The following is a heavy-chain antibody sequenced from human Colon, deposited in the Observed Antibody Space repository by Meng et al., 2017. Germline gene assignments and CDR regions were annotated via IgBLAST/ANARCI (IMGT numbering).Heavy chain of an antibody. J-gene: IGHJ4*02. CDR1: GFTFSSYA. Sequence: GEVGGSGGGRVQPGRSLRLSGAASGFTFSSYAMHWVRQAPGKGLEWVAVISYDGSKKFYADSVKGRFTISRDDSKSTLYLQMDSLTAEDTAVYYCGRERRGFYILHWGQGTLVTVSS. CDR2: ISYDGSKK. CDR3: GRERRGFYILH. D-gene: IGHD3-3*02. V-gene: IGHV3-30*01.